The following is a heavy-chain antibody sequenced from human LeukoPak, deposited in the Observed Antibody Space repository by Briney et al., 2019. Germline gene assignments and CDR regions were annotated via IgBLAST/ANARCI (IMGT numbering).Heavy chain of an antibody. Sequence: SSETLSLTCAVYGGSFSGYYWSWIRQPPGKGLEWIGEINHFGSTNYNPSLKSRVTLSGDTSKNQFSLKVNSVTAADTAVYYCARGYRAPQTFYSYHYFDSWAQGILVTVSS. D-gene: IGHD5-18*01. CDR3: ARGYRAPQTFYSYHYFDS. CDR1: GGSFSGYY. V-gene: IGHV4-34*01. CDR2: INHFGST. J-gene: IGHJ4*02.